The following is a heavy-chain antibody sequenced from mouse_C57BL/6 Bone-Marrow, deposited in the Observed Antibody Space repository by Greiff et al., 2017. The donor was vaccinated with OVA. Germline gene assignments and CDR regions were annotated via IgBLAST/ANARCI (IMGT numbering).Heavy chain of an antibody. CDR1: GYAFSSSW. Sequence: QVQLKQSGPELVKPGASVKISCKASGYAFSSSWMNWVKQRPGKGLEWIGRIYPGDGDTNYNGKFKGKATLTADKSSSTAYMQLSSLTSEDSAVYFCAREKKSISYGIYYAMDYWGQGTSVTVSS. CDR3: AREKKSISYGIYYAMDY. J-gene: IGHJ4*01. D-gene: IGHD2-1*01. CDR2: IYPGDGDT. V-gene: IGHV1-82*01.